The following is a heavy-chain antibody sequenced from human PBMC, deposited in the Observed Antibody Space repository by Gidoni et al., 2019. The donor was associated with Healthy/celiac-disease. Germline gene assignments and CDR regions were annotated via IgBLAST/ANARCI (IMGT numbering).Heavy chain of an antibody. V-gene: IGHV3-66*01. CDR3: AKRGALRTFDY. CDR2: IYSGGST. Sequence: EVQLVESGGGLVQPGGSLRLSCAASGFTVSSNYMSWVRQAPGKGLEWGSVIYSGGSTYYADSVKGRFTISRDNSKNTLYLQMNSLRAEDTAVYYCAKRGALRTFDYWGQGTLVTVSS. J-gene: IGHJ4*02. CDR1: GFTVSSNY. D-gene: IGHD4-17*01.